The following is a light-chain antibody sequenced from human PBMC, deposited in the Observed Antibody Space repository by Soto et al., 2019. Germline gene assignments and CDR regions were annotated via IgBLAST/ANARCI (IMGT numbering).Light chain of an antibody. J-gene: IGLJ1*01. CDR1: SSDVGGYNY. Sequence: QSALTQPASVSGSPGQSITISCTGTSSDVGGYNYVSWYQQHPGKAPKLMIYEVNNRPSGVSNRFSGSKSGNTASLTISGLQAEDEADYYCSSYTSGSNYVLGNGTKVT. CDR2: EVN. CDR3: SSYTSGSNYV. V-gene: IGLV2-14*01.